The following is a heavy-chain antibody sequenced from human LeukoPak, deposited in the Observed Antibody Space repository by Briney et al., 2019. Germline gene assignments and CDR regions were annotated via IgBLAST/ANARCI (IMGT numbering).Heavy chain of an antibody. CDR1: GFTFSSYA. Sequence: PGGSLRLSCAASGFTFSSYAMHWVRQAPGKGLEWVAVISYDGSNKYYADSVKGRFTIPRDNSKNTLYLQMNSLRAEDTAVYYCARDPMDFWSGYFDYWGQGTLVTVSS. CDR3: ARDPMDFWSGYFDY. V-gene: IGHV3-30-3*01. CDR2: ISYDGSNK. J-gene: IGHJ4*02. D-gene: IGHD3-3*01.